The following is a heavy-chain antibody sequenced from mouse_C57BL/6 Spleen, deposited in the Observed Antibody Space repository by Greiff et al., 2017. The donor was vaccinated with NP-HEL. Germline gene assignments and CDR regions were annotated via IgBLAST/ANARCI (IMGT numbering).Heavy chain of an antibody. J-gene: IGHJ3*01. CDR3: ARGGYCYGSRPWFVY. CDR2: ISDGGSYT. CDR1: GFTFSSYA. D-gene: IGHD1-1*01. V-gene: IGHV5-4*03. Sequence: EVKLVESGGGLVKPGGSLKLSCAASGFTFSSYAMSWVRQTPEKRLEWVATISDGGSYTYYPDNVKGRFTISRDNAKNNLYLQMSHLKSEDTAMYYCARGGYCYGSRPWFVYWGQGTLVTVSA.